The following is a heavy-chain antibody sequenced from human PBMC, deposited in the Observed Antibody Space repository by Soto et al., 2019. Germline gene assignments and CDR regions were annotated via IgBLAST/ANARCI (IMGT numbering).Heavy chain of an antibody. D-gene: IGHD2-2*01. J-gene: IGHJ4*02. CDR3: ARGGIVVPASPRGPYFDY. Sequence: PSETLSLTCTVSGGSISSGGYYWSWIRQHPGKGLEWIGYIYYSGSTYYNPSLKSRVTISVDTSKNQLSLKLSSVTAADTAVYYCARGGIVVPASPRGPYFDYWGQGTLVTVSS. CDR2: IYYSGST. CDR1: GGSISSGGYY. V-gene: IGHV4-31*03.